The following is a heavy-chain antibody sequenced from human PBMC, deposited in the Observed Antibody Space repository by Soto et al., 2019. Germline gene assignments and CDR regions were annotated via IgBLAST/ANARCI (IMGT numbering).Heavy chain of an antibody. Sequence: QVHLVQSGAEVKKPGASVKVSCKGSGYGFTTYGITWERQAPGQGLEWMAWISAHNGNTNYAQKLQGRATVTRDTSTSTAYMELRSLRSDVTAVYYCARGRYGDYWGQGALVTVSS. D-gene: IGHD1-1*01. J-gene: IGHJ4*02. V-gene: IGHV1-18*01. CDR1: GYGFTTYG. CDR2: ISAHNGNT. CDR3: ARGRYGDY.